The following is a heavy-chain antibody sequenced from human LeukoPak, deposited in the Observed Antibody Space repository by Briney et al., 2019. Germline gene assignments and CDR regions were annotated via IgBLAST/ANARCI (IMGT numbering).Heavy chain of an antibody. CDR3: ARDLYCSGGSCYATGWFDP. CDR2: IIPIFGTA. CDR1: GYTFTSYD. Sequence: SVKVSCKASGYTFTSYDINWVRQATGQGLEWMGRIIPIFGTANYAQKFQGRVTITTDESTSTAYMELSSLRSEDTAVYYCARDLYCSGGSCYATGWFDPWGQGTLVTVSS. V-gene: IGHV1-69*05. D-gene: IGHD2-15*01. J-gene: IGHJ5*02.